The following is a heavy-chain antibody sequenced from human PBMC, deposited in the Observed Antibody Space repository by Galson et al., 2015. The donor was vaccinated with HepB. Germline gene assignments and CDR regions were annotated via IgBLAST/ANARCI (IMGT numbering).Heavy chain of an antibody. CDR1: GFIFSRYW. V-gene: IGHV3-74*01. Sequence: SLRLSCAGSGFIFSRYWMHWVRQAPGKGLVWVSRINSDGSDTSYADSVKGRFTMSRDNARKTVYLQMNSLRAEDTAVYYCVRAYCSTSSCRYSWFDPWGQGTLVTVSS. J-gene: IGHJ5*02. CDR3: VRAYCSTSSCRYSWFDP. CDR2: INSDGSDT. D-gene: IGHD2-2*01.